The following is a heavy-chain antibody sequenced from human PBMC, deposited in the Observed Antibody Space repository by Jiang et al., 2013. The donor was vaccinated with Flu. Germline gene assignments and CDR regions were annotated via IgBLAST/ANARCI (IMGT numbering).Heavy chain of an antibody. Sequence: PGLVKPSETLSLTCTVSGGSISSSGYYRGWIRQPPGKGLEWIGSMYYSGSTYYNPSLKSRVTISVDTSKNQISLKVRSVTAADTAVYYCARRGWEPIWGQGTMVIVSS. D-gene: IGHD1-26*01. J-gene: IGHJ3*02. CDR3: ARRGWEPI. V-gene: IGHV4-39*01. CDR1: GGSISSSGYY. CDR2: MYYSGST.